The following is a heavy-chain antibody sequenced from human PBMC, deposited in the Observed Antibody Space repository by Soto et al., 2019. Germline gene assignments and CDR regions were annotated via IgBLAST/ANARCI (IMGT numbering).Heavy chain of an antibody. CDR2: ISGRGGNT. D-gene: IGHD3-22*01. J-gene: IGHJ4*02. V-gene: IGHV3-23*01. CDR3: AKEGGNDYYDSSGDYFDF. Sequence: GGSLRLSCAASGFTFSNYAMNWVRQAPGKGLEWVSSISGRGGNTYYADSVKGRLTISRDNSKNTLYLQMSSLRAEDTAVYYCAKEGGNDYYDSSGDYFDFWGQGTLVTVSS. CDR1: GFTFSNYA.